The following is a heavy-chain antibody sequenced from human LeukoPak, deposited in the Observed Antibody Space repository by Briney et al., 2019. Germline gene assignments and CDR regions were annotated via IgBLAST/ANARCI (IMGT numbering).Heavy chain of an antibody. V-gene: IGHV1-2*02. J-gene: IGHJ4*02. CDR2: INPNSGGT. CDR3: TRPDSSGWYPQFDY. D-gene: IGHD6-19*01. Sequence: ASVTVSCKASGYTFTGYYMHWVRQAPGQGLEWMGWINPNSGGTNYAQKFQGRVTMTRDTSISTAYMELSRLRSDDTAVYYCTRPDSSGWYPQFDYWGQGTLVTVSS. CDR1: GYTFTGYY.